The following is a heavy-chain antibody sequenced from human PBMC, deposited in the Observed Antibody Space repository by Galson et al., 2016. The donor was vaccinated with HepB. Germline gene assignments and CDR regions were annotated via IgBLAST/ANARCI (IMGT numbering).Heavy chain of an antibody. Sequence: SLRLSCAASGFSFNDYYMSWIRQAPGKGLEWVSYISRGGDTIYYADSVRARFTISRDNAKNSLYLQMNSLSAEDTAVYYCARDRDSSSRWYFDLWGRGTLVTVSS. J-gene: IGHJ2*01. V-gene: IGHV3-11*01. CDR3: ARDRDSSSRWYFDL. D-gene: IGHD6-6*01. CDR2: ISRGGDTI. CDR1: GFSFNDYY.